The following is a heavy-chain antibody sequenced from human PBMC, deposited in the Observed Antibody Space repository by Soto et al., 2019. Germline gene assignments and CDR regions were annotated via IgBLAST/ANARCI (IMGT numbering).Heavy chain of an antibody. CDR2: FEPEDGEI. Sequence: XSGKVSCGVFGNPLMEVSIDWVRRAPGIGLEWMGGFEPEDGEIVYAQVFQGRVTMTEDTSTDTAYMEVSSLRSEDTAVYRCATKALMPSHQGVGPTYFDRWGQGTLVTVSS. V-gene: IGHV1-24*01. CDR3: ATKALMPSHQGVGPTYFDR. D-gene: IGHD3-3*01. CDR1: GNPLMEVS. J-gene: IGHJ4*02.